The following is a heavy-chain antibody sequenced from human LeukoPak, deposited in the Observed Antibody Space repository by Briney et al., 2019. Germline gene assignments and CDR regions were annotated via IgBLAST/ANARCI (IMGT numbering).Heavy chain of an antibody. J-gene: IGHJ6*03. CDR1: GYTFTSYD. Sequence: KPGASVQVSCKASGYTFTSYDINWVRQATGQGREWMGWRNPNRGNTGYAQKFQARVTITRNTSISTAYMELSSLRSEDTAVYYCARVGLRYYYYYMDVWGKGTTVTVSS. CDR3: ARVGLRYYYYYMDV. D-gene: IGHD2-21*01. CDR2: RNPNRGNT. V-gene: IGHV1-8*03.